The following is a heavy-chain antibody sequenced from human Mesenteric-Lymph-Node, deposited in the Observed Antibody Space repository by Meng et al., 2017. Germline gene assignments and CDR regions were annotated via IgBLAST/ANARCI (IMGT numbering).Heavy chain of an antibody. CDR3: ARLLVGANNGDAFDI. CDR1: GGTFSSYA. J-gene: IGHJ3*02. Sequence: SVKVSCKASGGTFSSYAISWVRQAPGQGLEWMGGIIPIFGTANYAQKFQGRVTITADESTSTAYMELSSLRSEDTAVYYCARLLVGANNGDAFDIWGQGTMVTVSS. D-gene: IGHD1-26*01. V-gene: IGHV1-69*13. CDR2: IIPIFGTA.